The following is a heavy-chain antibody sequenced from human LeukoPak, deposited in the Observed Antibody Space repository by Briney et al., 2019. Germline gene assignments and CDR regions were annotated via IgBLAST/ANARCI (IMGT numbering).Heavy chain of an antibody. Sequence: GGSLRLSCAASGFTFSSYTMSWVRQAPGKGLEWVSAISGSGGSTYYADSVKGRFTISRDNSKNTLYLQMNSLRAEDTAVYYCAKVEGYMVRGSVDVWGQGTTVTVSS. D-gene: IGHD3-10*01. CDR1: GFTFSSYT. CDR2: ISGSGGST. CDR3: AKVEGYMVRGSVDV. V-gene: IGHV3-23*01. J-gene: IGHJ6*02.